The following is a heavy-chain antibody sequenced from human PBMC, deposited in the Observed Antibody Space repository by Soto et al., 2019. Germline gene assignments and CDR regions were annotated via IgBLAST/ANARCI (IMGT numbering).Heavy chain of an antibody. CDR3: ARSASMIVVVITDVEYYFDY. D-gene: IGHD3-22*01. Sequence: SVKVSCKASGVTFSSYAISWVRQAPGQGLEWMGGIIPIFGTANYAQKFQGRVTITADESTSTAYMELSSLRSEDTAVYYCARSASMIVVVITDVEYYFDYWGQGTLVTVSS. CDR2: IIPIFGTA. V-gene: IGHV1-69*13. CDR1: GVTFSSYA. J-gene: IGHJ4*02.